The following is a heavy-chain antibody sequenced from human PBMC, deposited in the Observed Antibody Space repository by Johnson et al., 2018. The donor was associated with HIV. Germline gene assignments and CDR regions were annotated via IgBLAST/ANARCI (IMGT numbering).Heavy chain of an antibody. J-gene: IGHJ3*02. CDR3: ARDVKYYDSSGYYSDAFDI. CDR2: INWNGATT. CDR1: GFTFDDFG. D-gene: IGHD3-22*01. V-gene: IGHV3-20*04. Sequence: VQLVESGGSVERPGGSLRLSCVASGFTFDDFGMSWVRQAPGKGLEWVSGINWNGATTGYADSVQGRFTIYRDNAKKSLYLQVNSLRGEDTALYYCARDVKYYDSSGYYSDAFDIWGQGTLVTVSS.